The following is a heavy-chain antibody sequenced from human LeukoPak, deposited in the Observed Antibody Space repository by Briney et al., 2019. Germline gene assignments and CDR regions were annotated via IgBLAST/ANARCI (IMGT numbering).Heavy chain of an antibody. CDR1: GGSISSSSYY. D-gene: IGHD6-19*01. CDR2: IYYSGST. J-gene: IGHJ3*02. Sequence: SETLSLTCTVSGGSISSSSYYWGWIRQPPGKGLEWIGSIYYSGSTYYNPSLKSRVTISVDTSKNQFSLKLSSVTAADTAVYYCARVSSSGWYFDRQAGYAFDIWGQGTMVTVSS. V-gene: IGHV4-39*07. CDR3: ARVSSSGWYFDRQAGYAFDI.